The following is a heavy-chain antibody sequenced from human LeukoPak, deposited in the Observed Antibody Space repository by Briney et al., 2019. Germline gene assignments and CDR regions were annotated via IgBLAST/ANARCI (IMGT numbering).Heavy chain of an antibody. J-gene: IGHJ4*02. D-gene: IGHD6-19*01. Sequence: QPGGSLRLSCAASGFTLSTYVMSWGRQAPGEGLGGVSGISGSGGSTYSADSVKGRFTISRDNSKNTLYLQMNSLRAEDTAIYYCAKVGSSGWYHYWGQGTLVTVSS. CDR2: ISGSGGST. CDR1: GFTLSTYV. CDR3: AKVGSSGWYHY. V-gene: IGHV3-23*01.